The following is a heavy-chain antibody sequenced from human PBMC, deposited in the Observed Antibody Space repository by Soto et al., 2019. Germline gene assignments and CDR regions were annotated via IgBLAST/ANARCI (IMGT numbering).Heavy chain of an antibody. V-gene: IGHV4-61*08. D-gene: IGHD3-22*01. CDR3: AREFYYDSSGIGFDS. Sequence: PSETLSLTCTVSGGSISSGGYYWSWIRQHPGKGLEWIGYIYYSGSTYYNPSLKNRVSISEDRSKNEFSLKLSSVTAADTAIYYCAREFYYDSSGIGFDSWGQGTLVTVSS. CDR2: IYYSGST. J-gene: IGHJ4*02. CDR1: GGSISSGGYY.